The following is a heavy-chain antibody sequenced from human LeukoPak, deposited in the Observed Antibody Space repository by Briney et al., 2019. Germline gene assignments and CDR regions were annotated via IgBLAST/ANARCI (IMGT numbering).Heavy chain of an antibody. J-gene: IGHJ4*02. V-gene: IGHV4-4*07. Sequence: SETLSLTCSVSGGSISNYWWSWIRQPAGKGLEWIGRIYSSGSTNYNPSLKSRVSMSVDTSKNQFSLKLTSVTAADTAVYYCARGGKATVVTMWGQGILVTVSS. CDR1: GGSISNYW. D-gene: IGHD4-23*01. CDR2: IYSSGST. CDR3: ARGGKATVVTM.